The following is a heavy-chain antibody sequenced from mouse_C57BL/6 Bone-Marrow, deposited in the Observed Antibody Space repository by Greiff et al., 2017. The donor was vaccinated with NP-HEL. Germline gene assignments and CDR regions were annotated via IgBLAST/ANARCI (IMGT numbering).Heavy chain of an antibody. J-gene: IGHJ3*01. Sequence: EVNVVESGEGLVKPGGSLKFSCAASGFTFSSYAMSWVRQTPEKRLEWVAYISSGGDYIYYADTVKGRFTISRDNTRNTLYLQMSSLKSEDTAMYYCRRDQDRDDYYGSSHGAWFAYWGQGTLVTVSA. CDR2: ISSGGDYI. D-gene: IGHD1-1*01. CDR1: GFTFSSYA. CDR3: RRDQDRDDYYGSSHGAWFAY. V-gene: IGHV5-9-1*02.